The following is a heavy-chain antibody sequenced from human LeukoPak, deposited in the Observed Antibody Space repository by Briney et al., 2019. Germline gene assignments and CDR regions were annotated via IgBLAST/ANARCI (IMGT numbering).Heavy chain of an antibody. CDR3: AKDYEVGYCSSTSCYTEGT. Sequence: GGSLRPSCAASGFTFSSYAMSWVRQAPGKGLEWVSAISGSGGSTYYADSVKGRFTISRDNSKNTLYLQMNSLRAEDTAVYYCAKDYEVGYCSSTSCYTEGTWGQGTLVTVSS. J-gene: IGHJ5*02. CDR1: GFTFSSYA. CDR2: ISGSGGST. D-gene: IGHD2-2*02. V-gene: IGHV3-23*01.